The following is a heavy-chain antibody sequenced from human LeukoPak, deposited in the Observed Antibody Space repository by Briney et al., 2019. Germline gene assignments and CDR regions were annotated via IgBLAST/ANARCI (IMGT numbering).Heavy chain of an antibody. J-gene: IGHJ4*02. CDR2: IYHSGST. CDR1: GYSISSGYH. CDR3: ASHYYDSSGVNFDY. V-gene: IGHV4-38-2*02. D-gene: IGHD3-22*01. Sequence: SETLSLTCTVSGYSISSGYHWGWIRQPPGKGLEWIGSIYHSGSTYYNPSLKSRVTISVDTSKNQFSLKLRSVTAADTAVYYCASHYYDSSGVNFDYWGQGTLVTVSS.